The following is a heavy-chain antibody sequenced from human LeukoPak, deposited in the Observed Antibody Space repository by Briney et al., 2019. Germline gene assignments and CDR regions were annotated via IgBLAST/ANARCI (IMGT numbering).Heavy chain of an antibody. CDR1: GYTFTSYG. CDR3: ARDTPRPTDYYDSSGYYHFDY. Sequence: ASVKVSCKASGYTFTSYGISWVRQAPGQGLEWMGWISAYYGNTNYSQKLRGRVTIATDTSTSTAYMELRSLRSDDTAVYYCARDTPRPTDYYDSSGYYHFDYWGQGTLVTVSS. V-gene: IGHV1-18*01. D-gene: IGHD3-22*01. CDR2: ISAYYGNT. J-gene: IGHJ4*02.